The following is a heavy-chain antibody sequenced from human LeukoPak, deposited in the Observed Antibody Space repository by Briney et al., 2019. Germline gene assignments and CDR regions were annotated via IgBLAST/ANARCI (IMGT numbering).Heavy chain of an antibody. J-gene: IGHJ4*02. D-gene: IGHD7-27*01. CDR3: ARDWGNWGYGWYFDH. CDR2: ISHDGNNK. CDR1: GFTFSTYG. V-gene: IGHV3-30*03. Sequence: GRSLRLSCAASGFTFSTYGMHWVRQAPGKGLEWVAVISHDGNNKYHVDSVKGRFTISRDNSKNTLYLQMNSLRAEDTAVYYCARDWGNWGYGWYFDHWGQGTPVTVSS.